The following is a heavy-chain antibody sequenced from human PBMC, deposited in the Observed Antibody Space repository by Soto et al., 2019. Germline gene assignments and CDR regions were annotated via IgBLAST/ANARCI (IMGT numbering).Heavy chain of an antibody. CDR1: GGSIISGSDY. J-gene: IGHJ4*02. V-gene: IGHV4-31*03. D-gene: IGHD3-10*01. Sequence: PSETLSLTCTVSGGSIISGSDYWSWVRQHPGKGLEWIGFIYYSGHTFYTPSLKSRLTISIDTSKSQFPMELSSVTAADTAVYFCARAPWRGVNVTYYFDYWGQGTLVTVSS. CDR2: IYYSGHT. CDR3: ARAPWRGVNVTYYFDY.